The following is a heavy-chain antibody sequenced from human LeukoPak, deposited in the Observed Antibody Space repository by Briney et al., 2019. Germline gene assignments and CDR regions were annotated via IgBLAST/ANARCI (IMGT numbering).Heavy chain of an antibody. Sequence: ASVKVSCKASGYTFTSYGISWVRQAPGQGLEWMGWISAYNGNTNYAQKLQGRVTMTTDTSTSTAYMELRSLRSDDTAMYYCARPSLGSGSEYFDPWGQGTLATASS. D-gene: IGHD1-26*01. J-gene: IGHJ4*02. CDR1: GYTFTSYG. CDR2: ISAYNGNT. CDR3: ARPSLGSGSEYFDP. V-gene: IGHV1-18*01.